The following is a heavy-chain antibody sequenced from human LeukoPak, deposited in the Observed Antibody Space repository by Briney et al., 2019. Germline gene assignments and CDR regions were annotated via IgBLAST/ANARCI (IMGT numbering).Heavy chain of an antibody. Sequence: PGGSLRLSCAASGFTFNDFAMTWVRQAPGKGLEWVSSIGDAGTYYADSVKGRFTISRDNSKNMLYLQLNSLRAGYTAMYYCAKNLGPFDVRGQGTMVTVSS. V-gene: IGHV3-23*01. J-gene: IGHJ3*01. CDR2: IGDAGT. CDR3: AKNLGPFDV. CDR1: GFTFNDFA. D-gene: IGHD3-16*01.